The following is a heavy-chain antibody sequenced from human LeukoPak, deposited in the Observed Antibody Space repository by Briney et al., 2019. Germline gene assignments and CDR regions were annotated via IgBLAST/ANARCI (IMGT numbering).Heavy chain of an antibody. J-gene: IGHJ4*02. V-gene: IGHV3-23*01. CDR1: GFTFSSYG. D-gene: IGHD3-3*01. CDR2: ISGSGGST. Sequence: TGGSLRLSCAASGFTFSSYGMSWVRQAPGKGLEWVSAISGSGGSTYYADSVKGRFTISRDNSKNTLYLQMNSLRAEDTAVYYCARDGYYDFWSGYYVDYWGQGTLVTVSS. CDR3: ARDGYYDFWSGYYVDY.